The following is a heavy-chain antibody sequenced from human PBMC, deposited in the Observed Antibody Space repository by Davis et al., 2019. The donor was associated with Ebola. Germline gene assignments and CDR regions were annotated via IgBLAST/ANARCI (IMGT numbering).Heavy chain of an antibody. CDR1: GGAINSGGSY. J-gene: IGHJ4*02. CDR2: IYYSGST. D-gene: IGHD3-22*01. CDR3: ARVTTYYYDSSGYSKSYYFDY. Sequence: MPSETLSLTCTVSGGAINSGGSYWSWIRQHPGKGLEWIGYIYYSGSTYYNPSLKSRVSISVDTSKSQFSLKVRSVTAADTAVYYCARVTTYYYDSSGYSKSYYFDYWGQGTLVTVSS. V-gene: IGHV4-31*03.